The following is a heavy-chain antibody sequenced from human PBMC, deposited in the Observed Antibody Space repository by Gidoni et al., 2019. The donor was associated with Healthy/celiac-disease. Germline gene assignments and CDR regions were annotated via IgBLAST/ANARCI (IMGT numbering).Heavy chain of an antibody. Sequence: EVQLVESGGGLVQPGRSLRLSCAASGFTFDDYAMHGVRQASGKGLEWVSGISWNSGSIGYADYVKGRFTISRDNAKNSLYLQMNSMRAEDTALNYCAKDAHDFWSGYDYWGQGTLVTVSS. CDR1: GFTFDDYA. J-gene: IGHJ4*02. CDR2: ISWNSGSI. V-gene: IGHV3-9*01. D-gene: IGHD3-3*01. CDR3: AKDAHDFWSGYDY.